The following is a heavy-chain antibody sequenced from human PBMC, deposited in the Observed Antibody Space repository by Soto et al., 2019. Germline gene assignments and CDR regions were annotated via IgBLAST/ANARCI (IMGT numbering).Heavy chain of an antibody. J-gene: IGHJ6*02. V-gene: IGHV5-10-1*01. CDR1: GYSFTSYW. D-gene: IGHD4-4*01. Sequence: GESLKISCKGSGYSFTSYWITWVRQMPGKGLEWMGKINPSDSYTNYSPSFQGHVTISADKSISTAYLQWSNLKASDTAMYYCARLGHDSSNSGMDVWGQGTTVTVSS. CDR2: INPSDSYT. CDR3: ARLGHDSSNSGMDV.